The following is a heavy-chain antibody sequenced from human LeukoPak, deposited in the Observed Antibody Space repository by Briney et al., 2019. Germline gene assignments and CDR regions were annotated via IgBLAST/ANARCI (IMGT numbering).Heavy chain of an antibody. CDR2: IYPADSVA. CDR3: TRLGAVARGIDY. Sequence: GEALKISCNASGYXFKVYWIAWVRQMPGNGLEWIGSIYPADSVARYSPSFQGQVTISADKSIGTAYLQWNTLKASDTAMYYCTRLGAVARGIDYWGQGTLVTVSS. CDR1: GYXFKVYW. V-gene: IGHV5-51*01. D-gene: IGHD1-26*01. J-gene: IGHJ4*02.